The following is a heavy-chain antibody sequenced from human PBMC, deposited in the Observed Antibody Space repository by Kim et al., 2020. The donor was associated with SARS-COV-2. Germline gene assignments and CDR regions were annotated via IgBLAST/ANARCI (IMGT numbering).Heavy chain of an antibody. V-gene: IGHV3-48*02. J-gene: IGHJ4*02. CDR2: SYPT. CDR3: ARDPHSLDY. Sequence: SYPTYYAESVKGRFTISRDNAKNSLYLQMSNLGDEDTAVYYCARDPHSLDYWGQGTLVTVSS. D-gene: IGHD3-16*02.